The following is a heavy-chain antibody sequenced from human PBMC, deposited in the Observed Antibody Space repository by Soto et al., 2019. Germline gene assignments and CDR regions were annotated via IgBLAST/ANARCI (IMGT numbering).Heavy chain of an antibody. J-gene: IGHJ4*02. CDR3: GRGPTDYYDKSGHYSLDH. D-gene: IGHD3-22*01. V-gene: IGHV1-18*01. CDR2: ISTHNGNT. Sequence: QVQLVQSGAEVKKPGASVKVSCKASGYTFTTYGMTWVRQAPGQGLDWVGWISTHNGNTKYAESLQGRVTMTTDTTTSTAYMELRSLKSDDTAVYYCGRGPTDYYDKSGHYSLDHWGQGTLVTVSS. CDR1: GYTFTTYG.